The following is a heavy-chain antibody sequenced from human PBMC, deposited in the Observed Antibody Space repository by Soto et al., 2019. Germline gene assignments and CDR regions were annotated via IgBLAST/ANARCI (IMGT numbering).Heavy chain of an antibody. J-gene: IGHJ6*02. CDR3: ARGRGIDV. V-gene: IGHV3-74*03. CDR1: GFTFSSYW. CDR2: SNSDGSDT. Sequence: GGSLRLSCAASGFTFSSYWMHWVRQAPGKGLVWVSHSNSDGSDTTYADSVKGRFTISRDNAKNTLYLQMDSLRVEDTAVYYCARGRGIDVWGQGTTVTVLL.